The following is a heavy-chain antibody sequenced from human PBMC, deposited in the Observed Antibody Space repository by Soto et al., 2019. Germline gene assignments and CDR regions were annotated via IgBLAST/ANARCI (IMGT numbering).Heavy chain of an antibody. CDR2: MNPNSGNT. V-gene: IGHV1-8*01. J-gene: IGHJ5*02. CDR1: GYTFTSYD. D-gene: IGHD2-21*01. CDR3: ARVFTEHIFPPNKWLDP. Sequence: ASVKVSCKASGYTFTSYDINWVRQATGQGLEWMGWMNPNSGNTGYAQKFQGRVTMTRNTSISTAYMELSSLRSEDTAVYYCARVFTEHIFPPNKWLDPWGQGTLVTVS.